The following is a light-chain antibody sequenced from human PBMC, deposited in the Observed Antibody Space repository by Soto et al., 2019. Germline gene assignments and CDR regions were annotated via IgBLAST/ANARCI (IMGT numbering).Light chain of an antibody. V-gene: IGKV3-15*01. CDR3: QQYNNWPLP. CDR1: QSISNN. Sequence: ETVMTQSPATLSVSPGERATLSCRAGQSISNNLAWYQQNPGQAPRLLIYGATTRATGIPFMFSGSGSGTEFTLTISGLQSEDFAVYYCQQYNNWPLPFGGGTKVEIK. J-gene: IGKJ4*01. CDR2: GAT.